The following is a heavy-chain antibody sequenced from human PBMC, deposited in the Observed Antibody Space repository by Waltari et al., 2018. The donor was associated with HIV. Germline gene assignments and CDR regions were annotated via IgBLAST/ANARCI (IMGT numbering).Heavy chain of an antibody. D-gene: IGHD1-1*01. V-gene: IGHV3-30*18. CDR1: GFSFSTYG. Sequence: QVQLVESGGGVVQPGRSLRLSCAASGFSFSTYGMHWVRQAPGKGREWVVVRSYDGSNKYYADSVKGRFTISRDNSKNTMYLQMNSLRAEDTAVYYCAKDKGGVTYIFDYWGQGTLVTVSS. CDR2: RSYDGSNK. J-gene: IGHJ4*02. CDR3: AKDKGGVTYIFDY.